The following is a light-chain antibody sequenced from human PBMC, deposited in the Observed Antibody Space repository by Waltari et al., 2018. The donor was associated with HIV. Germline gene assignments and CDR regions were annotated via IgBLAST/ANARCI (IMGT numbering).Light chain of an antibody. CDR3: SSFANRDGFYVL. J-gene: IGLJ2*01. V-gene: IGLV2-8*01. CDR2: EVT. CDR1: NSDIGTYDY. Sequence: QSALTQPPYASGSPGQSVTLSCTGTNSDIGTYDYVSCYQQTPGKAPKPVISEVTKRPSGVSDRFSGSKSGNTSFLTVSGLQAVDEADYYCSSFANRDGFYVLFGGGTRLTVL.